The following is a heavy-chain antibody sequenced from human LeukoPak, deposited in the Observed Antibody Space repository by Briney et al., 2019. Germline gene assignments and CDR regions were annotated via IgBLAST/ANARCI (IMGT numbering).Heavy chain of an antibody. CDR3: ARDTRRGAYGSEASAY. J-gene: IGHJ4*02. Sequence: PGGSLRLSCATSGFTFSYYWMTWVREAPGKGLEWGANIKQDGSDKYYADSVKGRFTISRDNAKGSLSLHLNSLRVDNTAVYYCARDTRRGAYGSEASAYWGQGTLVTVSS. CDR2: IKQDGSDK. V-gene: IGHV3-7*04. D-gene: IGHD3-10*01. CDR1: GFTFSYYW.